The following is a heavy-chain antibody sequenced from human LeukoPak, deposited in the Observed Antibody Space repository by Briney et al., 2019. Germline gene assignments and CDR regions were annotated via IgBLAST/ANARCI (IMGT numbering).Heavy chain of an antibody. CDR2: IYHSGST. CDR1: GYSISSGYY. J-gene: IGHJ6*03. D-gene: IGHD3-16*01. V-gene: IGHV4-38-2*02. CDR3: ARTIRFYYYYMDV. Sequence: GSLSLTCTVSGYSISSGYYWGWIRQPPGKGLEWIGSIYHSGSTYYNPSLKSRVTISVDTSKNQFSLKLSSVTAADTAVYYCARTIRFYYYYMDVWGKGTTVTVSS.